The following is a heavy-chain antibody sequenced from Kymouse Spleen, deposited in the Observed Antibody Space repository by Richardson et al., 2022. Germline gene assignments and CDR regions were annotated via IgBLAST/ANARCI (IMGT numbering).Heavy chain of an antibody. J-gene: IGHJ4*02. CDR1: GGSFSGYY. Sequence: QVQLQQWGAGLLKPSETLSLTCAVYGGSFSGYYWSWIRQPPGKGLEWIGEINHSGSTNYNPSLKSRVTISVDTSKNQFSLKLSSVTAADTAVYYCARVTMVRGVIRTTGAREPWSPSPQ. V-gene: IGHV4-34*01. D-gene: IGHD3-10*01. CDR3: ARVTMVRGVIRTT. CDR2: INHSGST.